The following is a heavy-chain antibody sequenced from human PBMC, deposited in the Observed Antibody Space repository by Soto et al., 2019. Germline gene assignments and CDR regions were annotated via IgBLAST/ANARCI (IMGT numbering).Heavy chain of an antibody. D-gene: IGHD6-19*01. CDR1: GFTFNSYS. J-gene: IGHJ5*02. V-gene: IGHV3-48*02. CDR2: ISSSSTTK. Sequence: EVQLVESGGGLVQPGGSLRLSCAASGFTFNSYSMNWVRQAPGKGLEWVSYISSSSTTKYYTDSVKGRFTISRDNAKNSLYLQMKSLRDDDTAVYYCASHSSGWENWFDPWGQGTLVTVSS. CDR3: ASHSSGWENWFDP.